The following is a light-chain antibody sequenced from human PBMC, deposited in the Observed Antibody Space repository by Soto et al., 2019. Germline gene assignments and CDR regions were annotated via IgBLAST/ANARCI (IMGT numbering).Light chain of an antibody. CDR3: SSYAGSSNV. V-gene: IGLV2-8*01. CDR2: EVN. CDR1: SSDVGGYHY. J-gene: IGLJ1*01. Sequence: QSALTQPPSASGSPGQSVAISCTGTSSDVGGYHYVSWYQQHPGKSPKLMIYEVNKRPSRVPDRFSGSKSGNTASLTVSGLQAEDEADYYSSSYAGSSNVFGTGTKLTV.